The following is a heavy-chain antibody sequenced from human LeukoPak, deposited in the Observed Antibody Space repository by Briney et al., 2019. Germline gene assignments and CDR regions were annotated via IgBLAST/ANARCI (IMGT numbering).Heavy chain of an antibody. J-gene: IGHJ4*02. D-gene: IGHD6-13*01. V-gene: IGHV5-51*01. CDR1: GYSFSSYW. Sequence: GEALKTSCKGSGYSFSSYWSGWGRQMAGKGLEWMGIIYPGDSDTRYSPSFQGQVTISADKSISTAYLQWSSLKASDTAMYYCARPSSSWNAHFDYWGQGTLVTVSS. CDR3: ARPSSSWNAHFDY. CDR2: IYPGDSDT.